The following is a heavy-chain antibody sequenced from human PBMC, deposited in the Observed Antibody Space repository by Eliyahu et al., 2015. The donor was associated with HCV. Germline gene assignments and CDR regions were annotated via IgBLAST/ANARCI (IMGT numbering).Heavy chain of an antibody. V-gene: IGHV4-30-4*01. J-gene: IGHJ6*02. Sequence: QVQLQESGPGLVKPSQTLSLTCTVSGGSIXSGDYYWSWIRQPPGKGLEWIGYIYYSGSTYYNPSLKSRVTISVDTSKNQFSLKLSSVTAADTAVYYCARDRVTIFGEYYYYYGMDVWGQGTTVTVSS. D-gene: IGHD3-3*01. CDR2: IYYSGST. CDR3: ARDRVTIFGEYYYYYGMDV. CDR1: GGSIXSGDYY.